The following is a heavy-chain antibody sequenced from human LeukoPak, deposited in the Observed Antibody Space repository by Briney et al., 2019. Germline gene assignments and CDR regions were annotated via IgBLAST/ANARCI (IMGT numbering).Heavy chain of an antibody. CDR3: ARELFGNTWLDP. J-gene: IGHJ5*02. V-gene: IGHV1-2*02. CDR1: GYTFNGYY. CDR2: INPNSGGT. D-gene: IGHD3-10*02. Sequence: ASVKVSCKASGYTFNGYYMHWVRQAPGQGLEWMGWINPNSGGTNYAQKFQGRVTMTRDTSISTAYMELSRLTSDDTAVYYCARELFGNTWLDPWGQGTLVTVSS.